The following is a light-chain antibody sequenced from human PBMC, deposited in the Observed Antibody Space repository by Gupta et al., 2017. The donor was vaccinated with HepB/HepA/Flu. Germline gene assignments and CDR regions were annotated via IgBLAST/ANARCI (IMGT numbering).Light chain of an antibody. CDR3: QQYGSSPIT. Sequence: EIVLTQSPATLSLSAGERATLSCGASQSVSSNYLSWYQQKPGLAPRLLIYDASSRATGIPDRFSGSGSGTDFTLTISSVEPEDFAVYHCQQYGSSPITFGRGTKVEIK. CDR1: QSVSSNY. CDR2: DAS. V-gene: IGKV3D-20*01. J-gene: IGKJ4*01.